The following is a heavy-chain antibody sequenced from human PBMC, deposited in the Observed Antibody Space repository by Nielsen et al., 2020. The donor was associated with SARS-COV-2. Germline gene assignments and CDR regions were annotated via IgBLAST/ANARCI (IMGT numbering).Heavy chain of an antibody. CDR3: ARGGGGMDV. D-gene: IGHD3-16*01. CDR1: GFTFSRYN. Sequence: GVLRLSCAAPGFTFSRYNMNWVRQAPGKGLEWVSIIYSDGSTYYAGSVKGRLTISRDNSKNTLYLQMNSLRAEDTAVYYCARGGGGMDVWGQGTTVTVSS. J-gene: IGHJ6*02. V-gene: IGHV3-53*01. CDR2: IYSDGST.